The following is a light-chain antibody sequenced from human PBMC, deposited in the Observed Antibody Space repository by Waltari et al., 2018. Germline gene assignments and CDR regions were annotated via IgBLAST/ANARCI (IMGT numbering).Light chain of an antibody. V-gene: IGKV2-28*01. CDR1: QCLLHSNGNNY. J-gene: IGKJ2*01. Sequence: DIVMTQSPVSLPVTPGEPASISCRSSQCLLHSNGNNYVEWYLQKTGQSPQLLNDLGSNRASGVPVMVSCSGSVTDFTLRSNRLESEDVGVYYCMQSLQALLTFGQGTKVEIK. CDR3: MQSLQALLT. CDR2: LGS.